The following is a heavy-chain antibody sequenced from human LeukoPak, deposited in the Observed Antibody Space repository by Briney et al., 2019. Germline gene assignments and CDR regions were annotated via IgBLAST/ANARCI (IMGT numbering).Heavy chain of an antibody. D-gene: IGHD3-10*01. CDR1: GGSISSYY. CDR2: IYYSGST. V-gene: IGHV4-59*01. Sequence: PSETLSLTCTVSGGSISSYYWSWIRQPPGKGLEWIGYIYYSGSTNYNPSLKSRGTISVDTSKNQFSLRLSSVTAADTAVYYCARLGSYWGAFDYWGQGTLVTVSS. J-gene: IGHJ4*02. CDR3: ARLGSYWGAFDY.